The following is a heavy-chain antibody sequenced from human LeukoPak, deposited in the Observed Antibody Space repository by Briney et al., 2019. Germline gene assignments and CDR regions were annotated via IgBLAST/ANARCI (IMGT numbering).Heavy chain of an antibody. J-gene: IGHJ4*02. CDR2: FDPEDGET. V-gene: IGHV1-24*01. D-gene: IGHD3-16*02. Sequence: ASVKVSCKVSGYTLTELSMHWVRQAPGKGLEWMGGFDPEDGETIYAQKFQDRVTMTTDTSTTTAYMELRSLRSDDTAVYYCARDRQYRLEYWGQGTLVTVSS. CDR3: ARDRQYRLEY. CDR1: GYTLTELS.